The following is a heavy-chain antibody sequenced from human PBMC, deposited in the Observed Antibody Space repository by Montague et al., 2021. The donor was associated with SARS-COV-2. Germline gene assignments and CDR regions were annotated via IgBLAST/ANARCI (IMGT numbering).Heavy chain of an antibody. CDR3: ARGGVGATWAFDI. CDR1: GFTVNSNY. Sequence: SLRLSCAASGFTVNSNYMSWVRQAPGKGLEWVALIYSGGDTTYAVSVRDRFTISRDNSKNTLYLQMNSLRVEDTAVFYCARGGVGATWAFDIWGQGTWSPCLQ. CDR2: IYSGGDT. D-gene: IGHD1-26*01. V-gene: IGHV3-53*01. J-gene: IGHJ3*02.